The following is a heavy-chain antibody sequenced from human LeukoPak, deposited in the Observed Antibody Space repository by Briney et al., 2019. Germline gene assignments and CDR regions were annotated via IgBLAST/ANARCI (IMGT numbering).Heavy chain of an antibody. V-gene: IGHV4-34*01. CDR1: GGSFSGYY. J-gene: IGHJ5*02. D-gene: IGHD3-9*01. Sequence: SETLSLTCAVYGGSFSGYYWSWIRQPPGKGLEWIGEINHSGSTNYNPSLKSRVTISVDTSKNQFSLKLSSVTAADTAVYYCAYWLSTVGWFDPWGQGTLVTVSS. CDR3: AYWLSTVGWFDP. CDR2: INHSGST.